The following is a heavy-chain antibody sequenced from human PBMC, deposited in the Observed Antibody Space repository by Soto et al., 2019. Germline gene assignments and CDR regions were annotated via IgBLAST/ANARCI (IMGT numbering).Heavy chain of an antibody. CDR1: GFTFSSYG. D-gene: IGHD1-1*01. J-gene: IGHJ4*02. CDR2: IWYDGSNK. CDR3: ARDQGNYYFDY. Sequence: QVQLVESGGGVVQPGRSLRLSCAASGFTFSSYGMHWVRQAPGKGLEWVAVIWYDGSNKYYADSVKGRFTISRGNSKNTLYLQMNSLRAEDTAVYYCARDQGNYYFDYWGQGTLVTVSS. V-gene: IGHV3-33*01.